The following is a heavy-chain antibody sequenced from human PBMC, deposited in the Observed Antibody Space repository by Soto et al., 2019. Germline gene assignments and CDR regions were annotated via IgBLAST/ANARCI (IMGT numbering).Heavy chain of an antibody. D-gene: IGHD6-13*01. CDR1: GFTFSSYG. J-gene: IGHJ4*02. CDR3: ARDIRGGAAAGINDY. V-gene: IGHV3-33*01. CDR2: IWYDGSNK. Sequence: QVQLVESGGGVVQPGRSLRLSCAASGFTFSSYGMHWVRQAPGKGLEWVAVIWYDGSNKYYADSVKGRFTISRDNSKNTLYLQMNRLRAEDTAVYYCARDIRGGAAAGINDYWGQGTLVTVSS.